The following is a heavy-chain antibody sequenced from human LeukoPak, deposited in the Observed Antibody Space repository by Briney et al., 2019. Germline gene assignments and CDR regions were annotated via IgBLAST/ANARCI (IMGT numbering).Heavy chain of an antibody. CDR1: GFTFSSYW. Sequence: PGGSLRLSCAASGFTFSSYWLSWVRQAPGKGLQWVANIKEDGSERYYVDSVKGRFTISRDNAEKSQYLQMNSLRAEDTAVYYCARASSGYDVRNFPFDCWGQGTLVTVSS. J-gene: IGHJ4*02. CDR3: ARASSGYDVRNFPFDC. V-gene: IGHV3-7*01. D-gene: IGHD3-22*01. CDR2: IKEDGSER.